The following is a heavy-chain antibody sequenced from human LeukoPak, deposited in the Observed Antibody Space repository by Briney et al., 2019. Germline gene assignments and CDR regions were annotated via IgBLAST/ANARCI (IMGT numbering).Heavy chain of an antibody. Sequence: PGGSLRLSCAASGFTFSSYWMHWVRQAPGKGLVWVSRIKSDGSTNYADSVKGRFTISRDNAKNTLYLQMNSLRAEDTDVYYCARAPSDSSGYYPEYFQHWGQGTLVTVSS. D-gene: IGHD3-22*01. CDR1: GFTFSSYW. V-gene: IGHV3-74*01. J-gene: IGHJ1*01. CDR3: ARAPSDSSGYYPEYFQH. CDR2: IKSDGST.